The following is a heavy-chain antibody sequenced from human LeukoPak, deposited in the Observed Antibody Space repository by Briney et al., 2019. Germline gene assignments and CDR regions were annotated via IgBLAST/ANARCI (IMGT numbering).Heavy chain of an antibody. J-gene: IGHJ4*02. CDR1: GGSISSSSYY. CDR2: IYYSGST. Sequence: SETLSLTCTVSGGSISSSSYYWGWIRQPPGKGLEWIGSIYYSGSTYYNPSLKSRVTISVDTSKNQFSLKLSSVTAADTAVYYCARESVLRYFGHWGQGTLVTVSS. V-gene: IGHV4-39*02. CDR3: ARESVLRYFGH. D-gene: IGHD3-9*01.